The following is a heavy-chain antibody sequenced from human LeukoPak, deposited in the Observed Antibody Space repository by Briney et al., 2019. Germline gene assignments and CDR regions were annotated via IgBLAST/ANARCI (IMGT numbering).Heavy chain of an antibody. CDR3: ARVEESASFDP. D-gene: IGHD3-3*01. V-gene: IGHV3-21*01. CDR1: GFTFSSYS. Sequence: GGSLRLSCAASGFTFSSYSMNWVRQAPGKGREWVSSISSSSNYIYYADSVKGRFTISRDNAKNSLYLQMNSLRAEDTAVYYCARVEESASFDPWGQGTLVTVSS. CDR2: ISSSSNYI. J-gene: IGHJ5*02.